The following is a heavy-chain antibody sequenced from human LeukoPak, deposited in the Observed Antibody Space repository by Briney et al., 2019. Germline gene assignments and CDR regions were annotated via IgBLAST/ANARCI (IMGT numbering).Heavy chain of an antibody. D-gene: IGHD2-2*01. Sequence: PGGSLRLSCAASGFTFSSYAMSWVRQAPGKGLEWVSAISGSGGSTYYADSVKRRFTISRDNSKNTLYLQMNSLRAEDTAVYYCAILRPPNIVVVPAAPFDYWGQGTLVTVSS. J-gene: IGHJ4*02. CDR2: ISGSGGST. CDR1: GFTFSSYA. CDR3: AILRPPNIVVVPAAPFDY. V-gene: IGHV3-23*01.